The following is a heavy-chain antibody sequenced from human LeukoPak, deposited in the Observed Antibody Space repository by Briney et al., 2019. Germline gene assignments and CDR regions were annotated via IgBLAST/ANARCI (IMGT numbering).Heavy chain of an antibody. D-gene: IGHD6-13*01. CDR3: ERDVVGGNSPR. J-gene: IGHJ4*02. Sequence: SSVHVSCLSCRGTLSKYSISELGPAASRELDGMGGINPIYCTANYPQKFQGRVTINAEKSTSTAYMELSSLRDADMAVYYCERDVVGGNSPRWGQGTLVTVSA. CDR1: RGTLSKYS. CDR2: INPIYCTA. V-gene: IGHV1-69*06.